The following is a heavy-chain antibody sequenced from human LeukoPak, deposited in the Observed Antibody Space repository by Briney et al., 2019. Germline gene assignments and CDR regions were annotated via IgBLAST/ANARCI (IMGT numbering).Heavy chain of an antibody. V-gene: IGHV1-24*01. CDR3: ATQTRGSYPNEFDY. D-gene: IGHD1-26*01. Sequence: RASVKVSCKVSGYTLTELSMHWVRQAPGKGLEWMGGFDPEDGETIYARKFQGRVTMTEDTSTDTAYMELSSLRSEDTAVYYCATQTRGSYPNEFDYWGQGTLVTVSS. J-gene: IGHJ4*02. CDR2: FDPEDGET. CDR1: GYTLTELS.